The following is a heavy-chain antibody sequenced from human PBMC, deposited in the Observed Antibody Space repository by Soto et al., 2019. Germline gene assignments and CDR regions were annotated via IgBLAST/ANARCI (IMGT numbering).Heavy chain of an antibody. V-gene: IGHV3-21*01. CDR3: ARDHILRYFDWLDGPHP. CDR1: GFTFSSYS. Sequence: GGSLRLSCAASGFTFSSYSMNWVRQAPGKGLEWVSSISSSSSYIYYADSVKGRFTISRDNAKNSLYLQMNSLRAEDTAVYYCARDHILRYFDWLDGPHPWGQGTLVTVSS. CDR2: ISSSSSYI. J-gene: IGHJ5*02. D-gene: IGHD3-9*01.